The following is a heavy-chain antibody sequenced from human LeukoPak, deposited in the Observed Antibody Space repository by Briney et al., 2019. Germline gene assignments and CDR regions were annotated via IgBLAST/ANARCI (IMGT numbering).Heavy chain of an antibody. V-gene: IGHV1-8*01. J-gene: IGHJ6*02. CDR1: GYTFTSYD. CDR3: AREVRRSGTYPDYYYYYGMDV. D-gene: IGHD3-10*01. Sequence: ASVKVSCKASGYTFTSYDINWVRQATGQGLEWMGWMNPNSGNTGYAQKFQGRVTMTRNTSIRTAYMELSSLRSEDTAVYYCAREVRRSGTYPDYYYYYGMDVWGQGTTVTVSS. CDR2: MNPNSGNT.